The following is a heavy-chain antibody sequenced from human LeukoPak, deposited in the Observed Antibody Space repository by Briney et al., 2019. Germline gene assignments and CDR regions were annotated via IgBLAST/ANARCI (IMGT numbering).Heavy chain of an antibody. Sequence: SETLSLTCTVSGGSISSSSYYWGWIRQPPGKGLEWIGSIYYSGSTYYNPSLKSRVTISVDTSKNQFSLKLSSVTAADTAVYYCAGQNNYDDYWGQGTLVTVSS. CDR2: IYYSGST. CDR1: GGSISSSSYY. J-gene: IGHJ4*02. CDR3: AGQNNYDDY. V-gene: IGHV4-39*01.